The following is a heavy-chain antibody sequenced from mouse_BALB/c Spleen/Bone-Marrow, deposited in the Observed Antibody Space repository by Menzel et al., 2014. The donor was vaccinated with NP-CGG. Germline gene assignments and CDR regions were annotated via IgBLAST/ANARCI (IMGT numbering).Heavy chain of an antibody. Sequence: VKLMESGAELVRPGVSVKISCKGSGYTFTDYAMHWVKQSHAESLEWIGVINTYFGDISYNQKFKGKATIAVDKTSRTVYMELARLTAEDPAIYYCARGYSNNYAMDYWGQGTSVSVSS. D-gene: IGHD2-5*01. CDR1: GYTFTDYA. V-gene: IGHV1S137*01. CDR3: ARGYSNNYAMDY. CDR2: INTYFGDI. J-gene: IGHJ4*01.